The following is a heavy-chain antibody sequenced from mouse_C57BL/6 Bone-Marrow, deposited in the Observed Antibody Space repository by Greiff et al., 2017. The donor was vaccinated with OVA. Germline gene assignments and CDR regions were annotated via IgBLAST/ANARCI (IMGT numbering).Heavy chain of an antibody. CDR1: GYTFTSYW. J-gene: IGHJ2*01. V-gene: IGHV1-55*01. Sequence: QVQLQQPGAELVKPGASVKMSCKASGYTFTSYWITWVKQRPGQGLEWIGDIYPGSGSTNYNEKFKSKATLTVDTSSSTAYMQLSSLTSEDSAVDYCAREHLTTVVADYWGQGTTLTVSS. CDR3: AREHLTTVVADY. CDR2: IYPGSGST. D-gene: IGHD1-1*01.